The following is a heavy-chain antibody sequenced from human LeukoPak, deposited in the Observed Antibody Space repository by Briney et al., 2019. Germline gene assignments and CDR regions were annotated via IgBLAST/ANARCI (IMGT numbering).Heavy chain of an antibody. V-gene: IGHV3-74*01. CDR3: VRGSTDWNGMDV. D-gene: IGHD6-19*01. J-gene: IGHJ6*02. CDR1: GFTFSNHY. CDR2: IDPNGRYT. Sequence: PGASLRLSCAASGFTFSNHYMHWVRQAPGKGLVSVSRIDPNGRYTSYADSVKGRFTISRDNAKNTLYLQMNTLGAEDTALYYCVRGSTDWNGMDVWGQGTTVTVSS.